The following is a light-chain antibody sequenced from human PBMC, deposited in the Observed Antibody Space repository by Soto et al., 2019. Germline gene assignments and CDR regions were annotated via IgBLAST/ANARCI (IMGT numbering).Light chain of an antibody. V-gene: IGLV2-8*01. CDR2: KVN. J-gene: IGLJ1*01. Sequence: QSALTQPPSASGSPGQSVAISCTGTSSDVGGYNYVSWYQQHPGKAPKLMIYKVNKRPSGVPDRFSSSKSGNTASLTVSGLQAEDEADYYCSSYAGSSNVFGTGTKVTVL. CDR3: SSYAGSSNV. CDR1: SSDVGGYNY.